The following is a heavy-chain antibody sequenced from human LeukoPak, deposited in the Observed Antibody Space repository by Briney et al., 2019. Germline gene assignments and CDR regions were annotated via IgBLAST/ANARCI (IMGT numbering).Heavy chain of an antibody. V-gene: IGHV1-8*03. J-gene: IGHJ4*02. Sequence: ASVKVSCKASGYTFTSYDINWVRQATGQGHEWMGWMNPNSGNTGYAQKFQGRVTITRNTSISTAYMELSSLRSEDTAVYYCARVGYSYGSYYFDYWGQGTLVTVSS. CDR1: GYTFTSYD. CDR3: ARVGYSYGSYYFDY. CDR2: MNPNSGNT. D-gene: IGHD5-18*01.